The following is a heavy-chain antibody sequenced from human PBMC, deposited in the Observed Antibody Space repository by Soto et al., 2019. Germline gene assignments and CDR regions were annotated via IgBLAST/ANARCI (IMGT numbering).Heavy chain of an antibody. CDR1: GGSVSSGSYY. D-gene: IGHD3-22*01. V-gene: IGHV4-61*01. CDR3: ARAGASGYYFFAFDI. CDR2: IYYSGST. J-gene: IGHJ3*02. Sequence: KTSETLSLTCTVSGGSVSSGSYYWSWIRQPPGKGLEWIGYIYYSGSTNYNPSLKSRVTISVDTSKNQFSLKLSSVTAADTAVYYCARAGASGYYFFAFDIWGQGTIVTVSS.